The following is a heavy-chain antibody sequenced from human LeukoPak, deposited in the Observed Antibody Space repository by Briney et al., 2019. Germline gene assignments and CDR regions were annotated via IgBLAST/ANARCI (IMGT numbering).Heavy chain of an antibody. CDR2: IYSGGST. CDR1: GFTGSSNY. Sequence: QPGGSLRLSCAASGFTGSSNYMSWVRQAPGKGLEGVSVIYSGGSTYYADSVKGRFTISRDNSKNTLYLQMNSLRAEDTAVYYCARTYPPDSRDAFDIWGQGTMVTVSS. V-gene: IGHV3-66*02. J-gene: IGHJ3*02. CDR3: ARTYPPDSRDAFDI. D-gene: IGHD3-22*01.